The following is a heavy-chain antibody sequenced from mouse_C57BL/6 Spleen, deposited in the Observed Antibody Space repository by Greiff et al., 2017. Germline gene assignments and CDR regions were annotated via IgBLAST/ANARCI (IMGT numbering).Heavy chain of an antibody. D-gene: IGHD2-1*01. CDR3: ARSMVAY. V-gene: IGHV1-4*01. J-gene: IGHJ3*01. Sequence: QVQLQQSGAELARPGASVKMSCKASGYTFTSYTMPWVKQRPGQGLEWIGYINPSSGYTKYNQKFKDKATLTAAKSSSTAYMQLSSLTSEDSAVYYCARSMVAYWGQGTLVTVSA. CDR1: GYTFTSYT. CDR2: INPSSGYT.